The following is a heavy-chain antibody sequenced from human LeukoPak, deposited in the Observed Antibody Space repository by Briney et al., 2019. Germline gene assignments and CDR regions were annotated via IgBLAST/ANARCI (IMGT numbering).Heavy chain of an antibody. CDR3: ARAYSSSWYLNWFDP. Sequence: PSETLSLTCTVSGYSISSGYYWGWIRQPPGKGLEWIGNIYHSGSTYYNPSLKSRVTISIDTSKNKFSLKLSSVTAADTAIYYCARAYSSSWYLNWFDPWGQGTLVTVSS. CDR1: GYSISSGYY. J-gene: IGHJ5*02. D-gene: IGHD6-13*01. V-gene: IGHV4-38-2*02. CDR2: IYHSGST.